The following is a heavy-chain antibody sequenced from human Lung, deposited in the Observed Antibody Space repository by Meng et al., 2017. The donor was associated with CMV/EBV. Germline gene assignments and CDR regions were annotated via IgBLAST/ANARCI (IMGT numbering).Heavy chain of an antibody. CDR1: GGSIGSGGYY. J-gene: IGHJ4*02. D-gene: IGHD5-24*01. V-gene: IGHV4-31*03. CDR2: IYYTGST. Sequence: QGQVRGAGPGLVKPSQTLSLTCTVSGGSIGSGGYYWSWIRQHPGKGLEWIGYIYYTGSTFYNPSLKSRVTISVDTSKNQFSLKLIPATAADTAVYYCAREAGRDGYATPKFDYWGQGTLVTVSS. CDR3: AREAGRDGYATPKFDY.